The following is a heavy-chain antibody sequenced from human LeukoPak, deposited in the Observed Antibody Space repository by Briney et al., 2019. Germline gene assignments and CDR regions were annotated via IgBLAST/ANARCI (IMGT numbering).Heavy chain of an antibody. D-gene: IGHD3-10*01. CDR3: ASALGLNGSGTNYYYMDV. CDR2: ISSNGGST. J-gene: IGHJ6*03. V-gene: IGHV3-64*01. CDR1: GFTFSSYA. Sequence: GGSLRLSCAASGFTFSSYAMHWVRQAPGKGLEYVSAISSNGGSTYYANSVKGRFTISRDNSKNTLYLQMGSLRAEDMAVYYCASALGLNGSGTNYYYMDVWGKGTTVTISS.